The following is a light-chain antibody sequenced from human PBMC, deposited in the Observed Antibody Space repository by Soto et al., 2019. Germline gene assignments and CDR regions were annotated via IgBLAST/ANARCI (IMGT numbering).Light chain of an antibody. J-gene: IGKJ1*01. Sequence: EIVLTQSPGTLSLSPGERATLSCRASQSVSSSYLAWYQQKPGQAPRLLIYGASSRATGIPDRFSCSGSGTDFTLTISRLEPEDFAVYYCQQYCSSAWTFGQGTKVEIK. CDR3: QQYCSSAWT. CDR2: GAS. CDR1: QSVSSSY. V-gene: IGKV3-20*01.